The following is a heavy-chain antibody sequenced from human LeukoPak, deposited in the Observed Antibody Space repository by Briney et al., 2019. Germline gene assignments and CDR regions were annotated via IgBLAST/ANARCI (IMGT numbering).Heavy chain of an antibody. Sequence: SETLSLTCTVSGGSISSGSYFWGWIRQPPGRGLEWIGSVFYSGSTYYNPSLKSRVTISVDMSKNQFSLKLSSVTAADTAVYYCARRAGGKVDYWGQGTLVTVSS. CDR1: GGSISSGSYF. D-gene: IGHD3-16*01. CDR2: VFYSGST. CDR3: ARRAGGKVDY. V-gene: IGHV4-39*01. J-gene: IGHJ4*02.